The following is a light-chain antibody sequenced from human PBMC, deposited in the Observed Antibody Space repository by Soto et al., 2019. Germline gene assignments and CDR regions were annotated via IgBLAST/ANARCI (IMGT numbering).Light chain of an antibody. J-gene: IGKJ2*01. Sequence: EIVLTQSPGTLSLSPGERATLSCRASQSVSSSYLAWYQQKPGQAPRLLIYGASSRATGIPDRFGGSGSGTDFTLTISRLEPEDFAVYYCQQYGSSPMYTFGQGTKLEIK. V-gene: IGKV3-20*01. CDR3: QQYGSSPMYT. CDR1: QSVSSSY. CDR2: GAS.